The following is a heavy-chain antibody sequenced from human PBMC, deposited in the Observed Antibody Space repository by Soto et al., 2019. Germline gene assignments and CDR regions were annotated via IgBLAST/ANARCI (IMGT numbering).Heavy chain of an antibody. D-gene: IGHD2-2*01. J-gene: IGHJ6*02. CDR2: ISYDGSNK. Sequence: QVQLVESGGGVVQPGRSLRLSCAASGFTFSSYAMHWVRQAPGKGLEWVAVISYDGSNKYYADSVKGRLTISRDNSKNTLYLQMNSLRAEDTAVYYCARYCSSTSCFPRDYYYYGMDVWGQGTTVTVSS. CDR3: ARYCSSTSCFPRDYYYYGMDV. CDR1: GFTFSSYA. V-gene: IGHV3-30-3*01.